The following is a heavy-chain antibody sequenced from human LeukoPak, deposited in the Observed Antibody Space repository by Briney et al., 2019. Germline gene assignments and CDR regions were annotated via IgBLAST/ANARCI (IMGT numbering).Heavy chain of an antibody. CDR2: IKQDGSEK. V-gene: IGHV3-7*01. Sequence: GSLRLSCAASGFTFSSYWMSWVRQAPGKGLEWVANIKQDGSEKYYVDSVKGRFTISRDNAKNSLYLQMNSLRAEDTAVYYCARGPPRGKYYYMDVWGKGTTVTVSS. CDR3: ARGPPRGKYYYMDV. J-gene: IGHJ6*03. CDR1: GFTFSSYW. D-gene: IGHD1-1*01.